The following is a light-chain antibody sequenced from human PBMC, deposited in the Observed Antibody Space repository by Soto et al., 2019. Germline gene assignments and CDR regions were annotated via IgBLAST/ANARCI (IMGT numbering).Light chain of an antibody. Sequence: QSVLNQPPSASGTPGQRVTISCSGSSSNIGSNYVYWYQQLPGTAPKLLIYRNNQRPSGVPDRFSGSKSGTSASLAISGLRFEDEADYYCAAWDDSLSGWVFGGGTKLTVL. CDR3: AAWDDSLSGWV. V-gene: IGLV1-47*01. J-gene: IGLJ3*02. CDR2: RNN. CDR1: SSNIGSNY.